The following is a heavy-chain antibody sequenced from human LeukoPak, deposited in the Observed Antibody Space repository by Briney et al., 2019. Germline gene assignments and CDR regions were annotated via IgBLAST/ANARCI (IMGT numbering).Heavy chain of an antibody. CDR3: ARAGYYLDP. Sequence: PSETLSLTCAVYGGSFSGYYWSWIRQPPGKGLEWIGEVNHSGSTNYNPSLKSRVTISVDTSKNQFSLKLSSVTAADTAVYYCARAGYYLDPWGQGTLVTVSS. D-gene: IGHD3-10*01. CDR1: GGSFSGYY. J-gene: IGHJ5*02. CDR2: VNHSGST. V-gene: IGHV4-34*01.